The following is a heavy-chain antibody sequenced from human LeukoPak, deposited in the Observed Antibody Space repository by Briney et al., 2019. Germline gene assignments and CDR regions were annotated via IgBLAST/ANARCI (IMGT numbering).Heavy chain of an antibody. V-gene: IGHV4-39*01. J-gene: IGHJ4*02. Sequence: SETLSLTCTVSGGSISSSSYYWGWIRQPPGKRLEWIGSIYYSGSTYYNPSLKSRVTISVDTSKNQFSLKLSSVTAADTAVYYCARHGGTYSPNYYFDYWGQGTLVTVSS. CDR2: IYYSGST. D-gene: IGHD3-16*01. CDR1: GGSISSSSYY. CDR3: ARHGGTYSPNYYFDY.